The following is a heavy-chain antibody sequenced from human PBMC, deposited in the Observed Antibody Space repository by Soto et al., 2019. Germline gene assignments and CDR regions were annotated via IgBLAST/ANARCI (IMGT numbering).Heavy chain of an antibody. J-gene: IGHJ6*02. V-gene: IGHV5-10-1*01. CDR2: IDPSDSYT. D-gene: IGHD6-19*01. CDR3: ARQSSSGWYKADYYYYGMDV. Sequence: GESLKISCKGSGYSFTTYWISWVRQMPGKGLECMGRIDPSDSYTDYSPSFQGHVIMSVDRSINTAYLQWSSLKASDTAMYYCARQSSSGWYKADYYYYGMDVWGQGTTVTVSS. CDR1: GYSFTTYW.